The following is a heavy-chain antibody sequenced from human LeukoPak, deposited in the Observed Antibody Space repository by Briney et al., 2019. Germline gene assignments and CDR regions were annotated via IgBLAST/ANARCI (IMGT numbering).Heavy chain of an antibody. CDR1: GGSISSYY. CDR3: ARGYSLDY. CDR2: IYYSGST. J-gene: IGHJ4*02. Sequence: SETLSLTCTVSGGSISSYYWTWIRQPPGKGLEWIGYIYYSGSTNYNPSLKSRVTISVDTSKNQFSLKLSSVPAADTAVYYCARGYSLDYWGQGTLVTVSS. V-gene: IGHV4-59*01. D-gene: IGHD2-15*01.